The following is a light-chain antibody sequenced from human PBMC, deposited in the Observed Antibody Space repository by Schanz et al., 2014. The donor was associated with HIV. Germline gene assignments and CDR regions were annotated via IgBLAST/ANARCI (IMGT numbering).Light chain of an antibody. J-gene: IGKJ1*01. V-gene: IGKV1-5*03. CDR3: QQYDSSSWT. CDR1: QSISSW. CDR2: KAS. Sequence: DIQMTQSPSTLSASVGDRVTITCRASQSISSWLAWYQQKPGKAPNLLIYKASSLESGVPSRFSGSGSGTEFTLTISSLQPDDIATYYCQQYDSSSWTFGQGTKVEMK.